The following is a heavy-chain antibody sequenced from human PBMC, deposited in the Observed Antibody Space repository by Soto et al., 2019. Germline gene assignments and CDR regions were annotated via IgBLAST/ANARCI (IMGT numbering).Heavy chain of an antibody. D-gene: IGHD3-9*01. CDR3: AKEGQYYDSLTGYRSDYGMDV. J-gene: IGHJ6*02. Sequence: QVQLVESGGGVVQPGRSLRLSCAASGFTFSSYGMHWVRQAPGKGLEWVAVISYDGSNKYYADSVKGRFTISRDNSKNPLYLQINSLRAEDTAVYYCAKEGQYYDSLTGYRSDYGMDVWGQGTTVTVSS. V-gene: IGHV3-30*18. CDR2: ISYDGSNK. CDR1: GFTFSSYG.